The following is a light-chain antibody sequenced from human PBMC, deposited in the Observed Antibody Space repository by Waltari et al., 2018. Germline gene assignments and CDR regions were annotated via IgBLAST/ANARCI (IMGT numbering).Light chain of an antibody. CDR3: QAWDSSTAGV. CDR1: KVGDKY. J-gene: IGLJ1*01. CDR2: QDS. Sequence: SYELTQPPSVSVSPGQTASITSSVVKVGDKYACWYQQKPGQSPVLVIYQDSKRPSGIPERFSGSNSGNTATLTISGTQAMDEADYYCQAWDSSTAGVFGTGTKVTVL. V-gene: IGLV3-1*01.